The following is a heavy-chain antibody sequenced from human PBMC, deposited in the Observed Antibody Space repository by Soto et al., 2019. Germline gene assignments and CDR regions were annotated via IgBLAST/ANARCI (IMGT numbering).Heavy chain of an antibody. J-gene: IGHJ4*02. CDR1: GFTFTRYS. CDR2: ISSTTNYI. V-gene: IGHV3-21*06. Sequence: GGSLRLSCAASGFTFTRYSMNWVRHAPGKGLEWVSSISSTTNYIYYGDSMKGRFTISRDSAKNSLYLEMNSLRAEDTAVYYCARESEDLTSNFDYWGQGTLVTVSS. CDR3: ARESEDLTSNFDY.